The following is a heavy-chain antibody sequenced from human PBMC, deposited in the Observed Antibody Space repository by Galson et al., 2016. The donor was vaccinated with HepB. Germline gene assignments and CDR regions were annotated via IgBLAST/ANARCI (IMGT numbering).Heavy chain of an antibody. D-gene: IGHD1-1*01. V-gene: IGHV3-23*01. J-gene: IGHJ4*02. CDR2: ISTRRTT. CDR1: GFVFSNFG. Sequence: SLRLSCAASGFVFSNFGLSWVRQAPGKGLEWVASISTRRTTYYSDSVQGRFTISRDNDRTSLYLQMSSLRDEDAAVYYCAKERLVRRIFDHWGQGTLLTVSS. CDR3: AKERLVRRIFDH.